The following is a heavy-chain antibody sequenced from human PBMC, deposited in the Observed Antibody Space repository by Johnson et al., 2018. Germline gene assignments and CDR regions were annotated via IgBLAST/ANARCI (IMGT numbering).Heavy chain of an antibody. V-gene: IGHV3-74*01. CDR1: GFTLRSYY. CDR3: TRSQLGISALDI. Sequence: VQLQESGGDLVQPGGSQRLSCEASGFTLRSYYMHWVRQVPGKGLVWVSRITSDGSISSDGSTTNYPVSVKGRFTTPKENAETSLYLKMNSLRTEDTAVYYCTRSQLGISALDIWGQGTMVTVSS. CDR2: ITSDGSISSDGSTT. J-gene: IGHJ3*02. D-gene: IGHD1-1*01.